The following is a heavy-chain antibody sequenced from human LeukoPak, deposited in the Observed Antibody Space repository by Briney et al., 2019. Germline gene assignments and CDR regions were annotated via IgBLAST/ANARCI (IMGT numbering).Heavy chain of an antibody. J-gene: IGHJ4*02. V-gene: IGHV1-8*03. Sequence: ASVKVSCKASGYTFTSYDINWVRQATGQGLEWMGWMNPNSGNTGYAQKFQGRVTITRNTSISTAYMELSSLRSEDTAVYYYARGSHRRGIAAAGTPYYFDYWGQGTLVTVSS. D-gene: IGHD6-13*01. CDR1: GYTFTSYD. CDR2: MNPNSGNT. CDR3: ARGSHRRGIAAAGTPYYFDY.